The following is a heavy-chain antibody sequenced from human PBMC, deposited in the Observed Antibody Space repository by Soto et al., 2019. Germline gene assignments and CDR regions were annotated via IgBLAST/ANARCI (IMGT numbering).Heavy chain of an antibody. CDR1: GGTFSSYA. D-gene: IGHD3-9*01. Sequence: SVKVSCKASGGTFSSYAISWVRQAPGQGLEWMGGIIPIFGTANYAQKFQGRVTITADESTSTAYMELSSLRSEDTAVYYCARTRGILTGYYNPPYYYGMDVWGQGTTVTVSS. J-gene: IGHJ6*02. V-gene: IGHV1-69*13. CDR3: ARTRGILTGYYNPPYYYGMDV. CDR2: IIPIFGTA.